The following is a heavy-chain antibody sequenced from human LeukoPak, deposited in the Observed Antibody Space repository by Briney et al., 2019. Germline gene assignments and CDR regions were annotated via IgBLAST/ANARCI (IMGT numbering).Heavy chain of an antibody. J-gene: IGHJ4*02. CDR3: ARDVYSGSYHLFDY. V-gene: IGHV3-21*01. CDR2: ISSSSSYI. Sequence: GGSLRLSCAASGFTFSSYSMNWVRQAPGKGLEWVSSISSSSSYIHYADSVKGRFTISRDNAKNSLYLQMNSLRAEDTAVYYCARDVYSGSYHLFDYWGQGTLVTVSS. CDR1: GFTFSSYS. D-gene: IGHD1-26*01.